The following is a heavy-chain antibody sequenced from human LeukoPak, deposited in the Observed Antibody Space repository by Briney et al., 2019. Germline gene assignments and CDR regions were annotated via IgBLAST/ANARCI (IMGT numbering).Heavy chain of an antibody. Sequence: SETLSLTCTVSGGSISSYYWSWIRQPPGKGLEWIGYIYYSGSTNYNPSLKSRVTISVDTSKNQFSLKLSSVTAADTAVYYCARAYYVWGSYRYHLDYWGQGTLVTVSS. D-gene: IGHD3-16*02. CDR3: ARAYYVWGSYRYHLDY. J-gene: IGHJ4*02. CDR1: GGSISSYY. CDR2: IYYSGST. V-gene: IGHV4-59*08.